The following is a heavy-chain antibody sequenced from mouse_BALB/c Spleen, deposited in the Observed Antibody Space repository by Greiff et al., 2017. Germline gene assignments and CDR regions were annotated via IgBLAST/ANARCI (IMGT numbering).Heavy chain of an antibody. J-gene: IGHJ4*01. D-gene: IGHD1-1*01. CDR2: IFPGSGNT. CDR1: GYSFTSYY. CDR3: AHGTLYALDY. Sequence: QVQLQQSGPALVKPGASVKISCKASGYSFTSYYIHWVKQRPGQGLEWIGWIFPGSGNTKYNEKFKGKATLTADTSSSTAYMQLSSLRSVDSAVFVCAHGTLYALDYWGQGTSVTVSS. V-gene: IGHV1-66*01.